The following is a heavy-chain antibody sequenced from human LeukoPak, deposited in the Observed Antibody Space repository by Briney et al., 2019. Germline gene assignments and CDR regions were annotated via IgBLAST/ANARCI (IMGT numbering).Heavy chain of an antibody. CDR2: IRSKANSYAT. D-gene: IGHD6-25*01. Sequence: GGSLKLSCAASGFTFSGSAMHWVRQASGKGLEWVGRIRSKANSYATAYAASVKGRFTISRDDSKNTAYLQMNSLKTEDTAVYYCXXXWRXTGSAAYVDYWGQGTLVTVSS. J-gene: IGHJ4*02. CDR1: GFTFSGSA. V-gene: IGHV3-73*01. CDR3: XXXWRXTGSAAYVDY.